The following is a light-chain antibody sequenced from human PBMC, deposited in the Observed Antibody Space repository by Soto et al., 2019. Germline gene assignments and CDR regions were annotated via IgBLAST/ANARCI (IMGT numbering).Light chain of an antibody. CDR1: QSIGSY. Sequence: EIVLTQSPATLSLSPGERATLSCRASQSIGSYLAWYQQKPGQAPRLLIYDASNRATGIPARFSGSGSGADFTLTITSLEPEDSAVYYCQQRANWPLLTLGGGTKVEI. J-gene: IGKJ4*01. CDR3: QQRANWPLLT. V-gene: IGKV3-11*01. CDR2: DAS.